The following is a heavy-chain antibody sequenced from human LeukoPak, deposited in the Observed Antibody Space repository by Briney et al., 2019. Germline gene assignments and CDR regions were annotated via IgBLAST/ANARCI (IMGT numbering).Heavy chain of an antibody. J-gene: IGHJ4*02. D-gene: IGHD3-10*01. CDR2: INSSSSYI. CDR1: GFTFSSYS. CDR3: ARDVSWFGDPL. Sequence: GGSLRLSCAASGFTFSSYSMNWVRQAPGKGLEWVSSINSSSSYIYYADSVKGRFTISRDNAKNSLYLQMNSLRAEDTAVYYCARDVSWFGDPLWGQGTLVTVSS. V-gene: IGHV3-21*01.